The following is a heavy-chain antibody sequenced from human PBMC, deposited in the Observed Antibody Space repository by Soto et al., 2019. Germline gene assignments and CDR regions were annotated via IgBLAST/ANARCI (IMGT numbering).Heavy chain of an antibody. J-gene: IGHJ4*02. V-gene: IGHV4-4*02. CDR2: VYHSGST. Sequence: QVQLQESGPGLVKPSGTLSLTCAVSGGSISTSNWWSWVRQPPGKGLEWIGEVYHSGSTNYNPSFKSRVAMSVDKSKNQFSLKLNSLTAADTALYYCARTITSGTRFDYWGQGSLVTVSS. CDR3: ARTITSGTRFDY. D-gene: IGHD1-1*01. CDR1: GGSISTSNW.